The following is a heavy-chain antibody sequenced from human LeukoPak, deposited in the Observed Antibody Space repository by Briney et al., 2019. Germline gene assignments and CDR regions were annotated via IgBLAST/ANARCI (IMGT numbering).Heavy chain of an antibody. J-gene: IGHJ3*02. V-gene: IGHV3-21*01. D-gene: IGHD3-22*01. CDR3: ARDFQRYYFGSRGYYFGAFDI. CDR1: GFTFSSYN. CDR2: ISSSSSYI. Sequence: GGSLRLSCAASGFTFSSYNINWVRQAPGKGLEWVSSISSSSSYIYYADSVKGRFTISRDNAKNSLYLQMNSLRAEDTAVYYCARDFQRYYFGSRGYYFGAFDIWGQGTMVASLQ.